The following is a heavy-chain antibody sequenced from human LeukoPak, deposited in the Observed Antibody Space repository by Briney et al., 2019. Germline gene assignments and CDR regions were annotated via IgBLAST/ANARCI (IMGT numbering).Heavy chain of an antibody. CDR2: LSYSGGT. CDR1: DASLRRFE. V-gene: IGHV4-59*01. CDR3: ARDERIGSCTGGACYYGLDV. Sequence: SETLCLTCTVSDASLRRFEWVWGRQSPGNGLEWIGYLSYSGGTKYNPSLTNRVTTSVDTSRNQFSLKLTSVTAADTAVYYCARDERIGSCTGGACYYGLDVWGQGTTVTVS. J-gene: IGHJ6*02. D-gene: IGHD2-8*02.